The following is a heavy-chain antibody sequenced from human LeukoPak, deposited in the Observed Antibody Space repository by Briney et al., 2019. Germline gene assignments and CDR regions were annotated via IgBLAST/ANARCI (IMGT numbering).Heavy chain of an antibody. CDR3: ARAPYGNYYYYYMDV. CDR2: IYSGGST. Sequence: PGGSLRLSCAASGFTVSSNYMSWVRQAPGNGLEWVSIIYSGGSTYYADSVKGRFTISRDNSKNTLYFQMNSLRAEDTAVCYCARAPYGNYYYYYMDVWGKGTTVTVSS. CDR1: GFTVSSNY. J-gene: IGHJ6*03. V-gene: IGHV3-53*01. D-gene: IGHD3-10*01.